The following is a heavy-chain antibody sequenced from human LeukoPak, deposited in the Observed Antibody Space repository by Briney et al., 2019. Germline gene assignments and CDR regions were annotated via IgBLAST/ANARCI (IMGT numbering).Heavy chain of an antibody. J-gene: IGHJ6*03. D-gene: IGHD2-21*02. V-gene: IGHV4-4*07. CDR1: GGSISSYY. Sequence: PSETLSLTCTVSGGSISSYYWSWVRQPAGKGLEWIGRIYTSGSTNYNPSLKSRVTMSVDTSKNQFFLKLSSVTAADTAVESWARDGGFCGDCYPPIYYYYMDVWGKGTTVTVSS. CDR3: ARDGGFCGDCYPPIYYYYMDV. CDR2: IYTSGST.